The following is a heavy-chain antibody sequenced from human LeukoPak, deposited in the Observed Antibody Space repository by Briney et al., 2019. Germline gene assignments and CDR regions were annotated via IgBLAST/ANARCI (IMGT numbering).Heavy chain of an antibody. D-gene: IGHD3-22*01. CDR1: GGSISSGDYY. J-gene: IGHJ4*02. CDR2: IYYSGST. CDR3: ARAIYDSSGYYEDY. Sequence: SGTLSLTWTVSGGSISSGDYYWCWIRQPPGYRLAWTGYIYYSGSTYYNPSLKSRVTISVDTSKNQFSLKLSSVTAADTAVYYCARAIYDSSGYYEDYWGQGTLVTVSS. V-gene: IGHV4-30-4*01.